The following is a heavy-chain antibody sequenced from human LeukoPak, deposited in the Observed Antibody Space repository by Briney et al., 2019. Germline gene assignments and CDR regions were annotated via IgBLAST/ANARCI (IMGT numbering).Heavy chain of an antibody. Sequence: SETLSLTCTVSGGSISNYYWGWIRQPPGKGLEWIGSIYHSGSTYYNPSLKSRVTISVDTSKNQFSLKLRSVTAADTAVYYCARLLVYGSGGEAFDYWGQGTLVTVSS. CDR2: IYHSGST. V-gene: IGHV4-38-2*02. CDR3: ARLLVYGSGGEAFDY. J-gene: IGHJ4*02. D-gene: IGHD3-10*01. CDR1: GGSISNYY.